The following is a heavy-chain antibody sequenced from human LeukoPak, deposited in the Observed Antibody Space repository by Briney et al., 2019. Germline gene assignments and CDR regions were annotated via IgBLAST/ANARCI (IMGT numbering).Heavy chain of an antibody. CDR2: INPSGGST. V-gene: IGHV1-46*01. D-gene: IGHD2-2*02. Sequence: ASVKVSCKASGYTFTSYFMHWVRQAPGQGLEWMGIINPSGGSTSYAQEFQGRVTMTRDTSTSTVYMELSSLRSEDTAVYYCAREVRLYCSSTSCYTPGGYWGQGTLVTGSS. CDR3: AREVRLYCSSTSCYTPGGY. J-gene: IGHJ4*02. CDR1: GYTFTSYF.